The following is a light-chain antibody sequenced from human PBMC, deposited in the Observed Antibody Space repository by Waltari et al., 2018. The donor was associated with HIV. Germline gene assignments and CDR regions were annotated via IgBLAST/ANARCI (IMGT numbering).Light chain of an antibody. CDR3: QQFNSYPFT. V-gene: IGKV1-13*02. CDR2: VAS. Sequence: AIQLTQSPSSLSPSVGDRVTIPCRASQGISSALAWYQQKPGKAPKLLIYVASSLESGVPSRFSGSGSGTDFTLTISSLQPEDFATYYCQQFNSYPFTFGPGTKVDIK. J-gene: IGKJ3*01. CDR1: QGISSA.